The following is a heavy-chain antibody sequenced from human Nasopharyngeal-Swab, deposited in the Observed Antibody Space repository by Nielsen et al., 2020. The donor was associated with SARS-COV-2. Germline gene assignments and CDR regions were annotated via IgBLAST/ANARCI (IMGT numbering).Heavy chain of an antibody. Sequence: GESLKISCAASGFTFSSYWMSWVRQAPGKGLEWVANIKQDGSEKYYVDSVKGRFTISRDNAKNSLYLQMNNLRAEDTAVYYCARDNGIGAYFYYGMDIWGQGTTVTVSS. CDR1: GFTFSSYW. CDR3: ARDNGIGAYFYYGMDI. J-gene: IGHJ6*02. D-gene: IGHD3-10*01. CDR2: IKQDGSEK. V-gene: IGHV3-7*01.